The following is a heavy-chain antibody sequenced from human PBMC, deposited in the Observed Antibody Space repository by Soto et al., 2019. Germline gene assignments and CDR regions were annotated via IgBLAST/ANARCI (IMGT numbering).Heavy chain of an antibody. J-gene: IGHJ4*02. CDR1: RFTFSNYA. CDR3: ARDPSIAADYYFEY. CDR2: ISTDGRNK. D-gene: IGHD6-6*01. Sequence: SLRLSCAASRFTFSNYAMHWVRQAPGRGLEWVAVISTDGRNKYSAESVKGRFTISRDNSKNTLYLQMNSLGADDTAVYYCARDPSIAADYYFEYWGQGTLVTVSS. V-gene: IGHV3-30*19.